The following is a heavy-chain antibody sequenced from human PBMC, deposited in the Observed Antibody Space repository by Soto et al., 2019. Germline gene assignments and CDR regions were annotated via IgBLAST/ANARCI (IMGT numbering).Heavy chain of an antibody. J-gene: IGHJ4*02. CDR1: GFIFSDYR. CDR2: ISSSSSYT. Sequence: PGGSLRLSCAASGFIFSDYRMSWIRQAPGKGLEWISYISSSSSYTKYADSVKGRFTISRDNAKNSLYLQMNSLRAEDTAVYYCARDFYASGSHYTTPVDYWGQGTLVTVSS. V-gene: IGHV3-11*06. D-gene: IGHD3-10*01. CDR3: ARDFYASGSHYTTPVDY.